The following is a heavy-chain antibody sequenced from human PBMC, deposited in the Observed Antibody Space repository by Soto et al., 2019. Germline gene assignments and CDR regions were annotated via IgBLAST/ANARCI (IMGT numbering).Heavy chain of an antibody. CDR3: ARDPYSSSWVDY. D-gene: IGHD6-13*01. J-gene: IGHJ4*02. CDR2: INPNSGGT. Sequence: ASVKVSCKASGYTFTGYYMHWVRQAPGQGLEWMGWINPNSGGTNYAQKFQGRVTMTRDTSISTAYMELSRLRSDDTAVYYCARDPYSSSWVDYWGQGTLVTVSS. CDR1: GYTFTGYY. V-gene: IGHV1-2*02.